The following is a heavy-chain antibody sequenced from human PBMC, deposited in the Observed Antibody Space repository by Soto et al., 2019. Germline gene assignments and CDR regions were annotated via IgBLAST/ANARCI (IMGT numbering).Heavy chain of an antibody. CDR1: RVTLCIYA. CDR2: ISSNGGST. CDR3: LKGDYYDSSGYVVPWFDP. V-gene: IGHV3-64D*08. D-gene: IGHD3-22*01. Sequence: SRVTLCIYAVAGFLKAQGKGLEYVSAISSNGGSTYYADSVKGRFTISRDNSKNTLYLQMSSLRAEDTAVYYFLKGDYYDSSGYVVPWFDPWGKGTLVPVSS. J-gene: IGHJ5*02.